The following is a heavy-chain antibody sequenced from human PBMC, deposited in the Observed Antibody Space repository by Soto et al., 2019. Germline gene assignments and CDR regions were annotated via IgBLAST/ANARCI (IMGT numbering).Heavy chain of an antibody. J-gene: IGHJ4*02. V-gene: IGHV3-21*01. CDR1: GFTFSSYS. CDR3: ARDWGIAALFPTTYFDY. Sequence: KAAGSLKISCAASGFTFSSYSMNWVRQAPGKGLEWVSSISSSSSYIYYADSVKGRFTISRDNAKNSLYLQMNSLRAEDTAVYYCARDWGIAALFPTTYFDYWGQGTLVTVSS. CDR2: ISSSSSYI. D-gene: IGHD6-13*01.